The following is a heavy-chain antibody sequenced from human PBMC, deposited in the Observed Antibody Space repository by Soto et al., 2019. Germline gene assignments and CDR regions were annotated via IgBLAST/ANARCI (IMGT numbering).Heavy chain of an antibody. CDR2: IRSKAYGGTT. V-gene: IGHV3-49*03. CDR3: TRAGDVVVVPAAPFDY. J-gene: IGHJ4*02. Sequence: GGSLRLSCTASGFTFGDYAMSWFRQAPGKGLEWVGFIRSKAYGGTTEYAASVKGRFTISRDDSKSIAYLQMNSLKTEDTAVYYCTRAGDVVVVPAAPFDYWGQGTLVTVS. CDR1: GFTFGDYA. D-gene: IGHD2-2*01.